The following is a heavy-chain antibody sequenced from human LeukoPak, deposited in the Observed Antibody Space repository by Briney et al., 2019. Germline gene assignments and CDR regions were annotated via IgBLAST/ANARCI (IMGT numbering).Heavy chain of an antibody. J-gene: IGHJ3*02. D-gene: IGHD5-18*01. Sequence: GGSLRLSCAASGFTFSSYATSWVRQAPGKGLEWVSAISGSGGSTYYADSVKGRFTISRDNSKNTLYLQMNSLRAEDTAVYYCAKGYSYGPDAFDIWGQGTMVTVSS. CDR1: GFTFSSYA. CDR3: AKGYSYGPDAFDI. V-gene: IGHV3-23*01. CDR2: ISGSGGST.